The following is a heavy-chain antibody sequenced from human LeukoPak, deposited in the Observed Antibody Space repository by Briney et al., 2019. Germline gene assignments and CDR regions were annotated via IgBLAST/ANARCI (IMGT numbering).Heavy chain of an antibody. D-gene: IGHD2-2*01. CDR3: ARGQVPAARGYNWFDP. V-gene: IGHV4-34*01. Sequence: SETLSLTCAVYSRSFNYYYWNWIRHPPGKGLQWIGEINARGDTNYNPSLKSRVTISIDTSTKQFSLRLTSMIAADTALYYCARGQVPAARGYNWFDPWGQGTLVTVSS. CDR1: SRSFNYYY. J-gene: IGHJ5*02. CDR2: INARGDT.